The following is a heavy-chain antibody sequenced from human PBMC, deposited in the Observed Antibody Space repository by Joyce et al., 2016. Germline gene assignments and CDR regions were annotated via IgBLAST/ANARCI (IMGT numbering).Heavy chain of an antibody. J-gene: IGHJ6*02. CDR1: GGAFSNFT. V-gene: IGHV1-69*12. D-gene: IGHD1-14*01. CDR3: ARGGTSSDHYFFYTLDV. CDR2: IMPFFGAA. Sequence: QVLLVQSGATVKRPGSSLRVSCKSSGGAFSNFTVNWVRQAPGQRLEWMGGIMPFFGAAKYAGHFQGRVTLTADLSTRTAYMELSSLTSADTAVYYCARGGTSSDHYFFYTLDVWGPGTTVIVSS.